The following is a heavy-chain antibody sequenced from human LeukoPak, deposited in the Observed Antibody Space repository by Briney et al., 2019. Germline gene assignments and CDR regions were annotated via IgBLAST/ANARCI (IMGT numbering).Heavy chain of an antibody. D-gene: IGHD5-18*01. CDR2: INPNSGGT. CDR1: GYSFTGYY. J-gene: IGHJ5*02. V-gene: IGHV1-2*02. CDR3: ARDTAMVTYWFDP. Sequence: ASVKVSCKASGYSFTGYYMHWVRQAPGQGLEWMGWINPNSGGTNYAQKFQGRVTMTRDTSISTAYMELSRLRSDDTAVYYCARDTAMVTYWFDPWGQGTLVTVSS.